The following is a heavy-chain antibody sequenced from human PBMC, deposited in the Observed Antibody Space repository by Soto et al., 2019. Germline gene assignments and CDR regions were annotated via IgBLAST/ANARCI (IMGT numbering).Heavy chain of an antibody. D-gene: IGHD6-13*01. CDR2: IRGSGGST. CDR3: ARGDPQQLPSYYYYYYGMDV. J-gene: IGHJ6*02. CDR1: GFTFSSYA. Sequence: GGSLRLSCAASGFTFSSYAMSWVRQAPGKGLEWVSGIRGSGGSTYYADSVKGRFTISRDNSKNTLYLQLNSLRAEDTAVYYCARGDPQQLPSYYYYYYGMDVWGQGTTVTVSS. V-gene: IGHV3-23*01.